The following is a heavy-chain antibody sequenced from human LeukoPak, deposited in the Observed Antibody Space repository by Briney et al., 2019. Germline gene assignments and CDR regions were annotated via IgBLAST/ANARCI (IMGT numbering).Heavy chain of an antibody. CDR1: GGSISSYY. V-gene: IGHV4-59*08. D-gene: IGHD3-22*01. CDR3: ARRELEYHDSSGTQYYFDY. CDR2: IYYSGST. J-gene: IGHJ4*02. Sequence: SETLSLTCTVSGGSISSYYWSWIRQPPGKGLEWIGYIYYSGSTNYNPSLKSRVTISVDTSKNQFSLKLSSVTAADTAVYYCARRELEYHDSSGTQYYFDYWGQGTLVTVSS.